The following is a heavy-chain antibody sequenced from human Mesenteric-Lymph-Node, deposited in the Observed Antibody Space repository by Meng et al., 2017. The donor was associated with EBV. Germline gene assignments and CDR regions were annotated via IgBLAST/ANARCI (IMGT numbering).Heavy chain of an antibody. Sequence: QLQGPGPGLVNPSATLSLTCSVSGDSIRPLHWSWIRQPPGKGLEWIAYIHYTGNTKYNPSLESRVTISVDTSKNQFSLRLTSVTAADTAVYYCARWGATGPFDYWGQGTLVTVSS. CDR2: IHYTGNT. J-gene: IGHJ4*02. CDR1: GDSIRPLH. CDR3: ARWGATGPFDY. V-gene: IGHV4-59*11. D-gene: IGHD1-26*01.